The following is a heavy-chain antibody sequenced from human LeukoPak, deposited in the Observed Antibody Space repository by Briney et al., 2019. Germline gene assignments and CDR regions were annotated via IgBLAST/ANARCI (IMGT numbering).Heavy chain of an antibody. V-gene: IGHV4-31*03. Sequence: SQTLSLTCTVSGGSSIGSGGYYWTWIRQHPEKGLEWIGYFYHRASYNPSLKSRVTISVDTSKNQFSLSLASVTAADTAVYYCVREGEYGEDYYWGQGAQVIVST. CDR1: GGSSIGSGGYY. J-gene: IGHJ4*02. D-gene: IGHD4-17*01. CDR2: FYHRA. CDR3: VREGEYGEDYY.